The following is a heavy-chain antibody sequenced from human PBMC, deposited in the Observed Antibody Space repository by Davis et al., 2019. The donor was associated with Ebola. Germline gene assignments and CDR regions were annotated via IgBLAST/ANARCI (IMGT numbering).Heavy chain of an antibody. Sequence: MPSDTLSLTCTVPGASITSGGYYWSWIRQHPEKGLEWIGYISYSGNTYYNLSLKSRVTMSVDTSKNQFSLKLNSVTAADTAVYYCARVHPPPRFSNSWYVDYFDSWGQGTLVIVSS. CDR3: ARVHPPPRFSNSWYVDYFDS. J-gene: IGHJ4*02. D-gene: IGHD6-13*01. CDR1: GASITSGGYY. CDR2: ISYSGNT. V-gene: IGHV4-31*03.